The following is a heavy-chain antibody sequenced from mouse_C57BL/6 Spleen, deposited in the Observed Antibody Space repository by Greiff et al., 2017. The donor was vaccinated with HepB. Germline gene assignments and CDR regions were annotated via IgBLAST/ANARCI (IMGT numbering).Heavy chain of an antibody. V-gene: IGHV1-52*01. Sequence: VQLQQPGAELVRPGSSVKLSCKASGYTFTSYWMHWVKQRPIQGLEWIGNIDPSDSETHYNQKFKDKATLTVDKSSSTASMQLSSLTSEDSAVYYCARDDGSSLYAMDYWGQGTSVTVSS. CDR2: IDPSDSET. D-gene: IGHD1-1*01. J-gene: IGHJ4*01. CDR3: ARDDGSSLYAMDY. CDR1: GYTFTSYW.